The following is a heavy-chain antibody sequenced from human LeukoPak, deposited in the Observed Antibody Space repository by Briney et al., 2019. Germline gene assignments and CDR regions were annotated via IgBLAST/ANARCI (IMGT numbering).Heavy chain of an antibody. Sequence: PGGSLRLSCAASGFTFSNAWMNWVRQAPGKGLEWVGRIKSKTDGGTTNFAAPVKGRFTISRDDSKNTLFLRMNSLKTEDTALYYCTTERWGLLRRFDYWGQGTLVTVSS. CDR3: TTERWGLLRRFDY. CDR1: GFTFSNAW. D-gene: IGHD1-26*01. J-gene: IGHJ4*02. CDR2: IKSKTDGGTT. V-gene: IGHV3-15*07.